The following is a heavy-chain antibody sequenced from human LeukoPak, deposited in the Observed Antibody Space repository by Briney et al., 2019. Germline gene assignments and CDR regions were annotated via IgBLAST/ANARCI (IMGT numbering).Heavy chain of an antibody. Sequence: SETLSLTCTVSGGSISSYYWNWIRQPPGKGLEWIGYIYYSGSTNYNPSLKSRVTISVDTSKNQFSLKLSSVTAADTAVYYCARGADSTGYYSIFYFDYWGQGTLVTVSS. CDR3: ARGADSTGYYSIFYFDY. V-gene: IGHV4-59*01. J-gene: IGHJ4*02. CDR2: IYYSGST. D-gene: IGHD3-22*01. CDR1: GGSISSYY.